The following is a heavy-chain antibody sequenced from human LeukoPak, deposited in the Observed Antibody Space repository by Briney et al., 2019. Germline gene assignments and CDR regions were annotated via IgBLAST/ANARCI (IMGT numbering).Heavy chain of an antibody. Sequence: GGSLRLSCAASGFTVSGNYMSWVRQAPGKGLEWVSSISSSSSYIYYADSVKGRFTISRDNAKNTLYLQMNSLRAEDTAVYYCAIVGAIDYWGQGTLVTVSS. CDR1: GFTVSGNY. J-gene: IGHJ4*02. CDR3: AIVGAIDY. V-gene: IGHV3-21*01. D-gene: IGHD1-26*01. CDR2: ISSSSSYI.